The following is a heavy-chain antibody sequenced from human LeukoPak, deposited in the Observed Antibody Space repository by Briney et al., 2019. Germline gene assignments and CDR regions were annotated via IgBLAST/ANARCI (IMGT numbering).Heavy chain of an antibody. CDR1: GGSISSGSEY. CDR3: ARERADILTGYYSFDY. J-gene: IGHJ4*02. Sequence: SETLSLTCTVSGGSISSGSEYWSWVRQPGGKGLEWIGRIYTSGSTNYNPSLKSRVTISVDTSKNQFSLKLSSVTAADTAVYYCARERADILTGYYSFDYWGQGTLVTVSS. V-gene: IGHV4-61*02. D-gene: IGHD3-9*01. CDR2: IYTSGST.